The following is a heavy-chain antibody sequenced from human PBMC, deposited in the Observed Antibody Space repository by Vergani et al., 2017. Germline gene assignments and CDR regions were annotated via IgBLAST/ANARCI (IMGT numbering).Heavy chain of an antibody. CDR3: ATPLRFLVLRWAFDI. CDR1: EYTLTELS. V-gene: IGHV1-24*01. D-gene: IGHD3-3*01. Sequence: QVQLVQSGAEEKEPGASVKVSCKVSEYTLTELSIHWVRQAPGKGLGWMGGFDPEDGETVYAQKFQVRVTMTEDTSAETAYMELSSLRSEDTAMYYCATPLRFLVLRWAFDIWGQGTMVSVSS. CDR2: FDPEDGET. J-gene: IGHJ3*02.